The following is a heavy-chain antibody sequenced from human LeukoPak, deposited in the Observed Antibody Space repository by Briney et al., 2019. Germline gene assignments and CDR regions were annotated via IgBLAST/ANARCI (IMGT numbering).Heavy chain of an antibody. CDR3: ATTPYGSGSYQSDY. Sequence: PGGSLRLSCAASGFTFDDYAMHWVRQAPGKGLEWVSGISWNSGSIGYADSVKGRFAISRDNAKNSLYLQMNSLRAEDTALYYCATTPYGSGSYQSDYWGQGTLVTVSS. D-gene: IGHD3-10*01. CDR2: ISWNSGSI. V-gene: IGHV3-9*01. J-gene: IGHJ4*02. CDR1: GFTFDDYA.